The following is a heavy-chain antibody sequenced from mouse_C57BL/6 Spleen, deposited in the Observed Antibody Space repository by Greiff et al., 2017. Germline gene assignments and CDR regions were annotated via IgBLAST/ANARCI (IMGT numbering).Heavy chain of an antibody. D-gene: IGHD1-1*01. CDR1: GYTFTDHT. CDR2: IYPRDGST. Sequence: VKLMESDAELVKPGASVKISCKVSGYTFTDHTIHWMKQRPEQGLEWIGYIYPRDGSTKYNEKFKGKATLTADKSSSTAYMQLNSLTSEDSAVYFCARSGYGSFWYFDVWGTGTTVTVSS. CDR3: ARSGYGSFWYFDV. J-gene: IGHJ1*03. V-gene: IGHV1-78*01.